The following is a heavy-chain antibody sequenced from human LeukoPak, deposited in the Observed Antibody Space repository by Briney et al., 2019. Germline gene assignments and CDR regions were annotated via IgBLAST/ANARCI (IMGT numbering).Heavy chain of an antibody. V-gene: IGHV3-23*01. CDR2: ITGSGGRT. CDR3: AKRDYSDSNTYAPLFDY. D-gene: IGHD3-22*01. J-gene: IGHJ4*02. CDR1: GFTFSDYY. Sequence: GGSLRLSCAASGFTFSDYYMSWIRQAPGKGLECVSGITGSGGRTYYADSVKGRFTIPRDNSKNTLYLQMSSLRAEDTAVYYCAKRDYSDSNTYAPLFDYWGQGTLVTVSS.